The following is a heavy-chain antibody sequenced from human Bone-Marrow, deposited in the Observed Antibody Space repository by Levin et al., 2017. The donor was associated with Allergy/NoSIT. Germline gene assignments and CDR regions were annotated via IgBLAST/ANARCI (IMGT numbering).Heavy chain of an antibody. CDR2: MNPHSGNT. J-gene: IGHJ5*02. CDR1: GYTFTSYD. D-gene: IGHD4-17*01. CDR3: ARLDDYGDYNWFDP. V-gene: IGHV1-8*01. Sequence: GGSLRLSCKASGYTFTSYDINWVRQATGQGLEWMGWMNPHSGNTGYAQRFQGRVTLTRNTSISTAYMELSSLRSEDTAVYYCARLDDYGDYNWFDPWGQGTLVTVSS.